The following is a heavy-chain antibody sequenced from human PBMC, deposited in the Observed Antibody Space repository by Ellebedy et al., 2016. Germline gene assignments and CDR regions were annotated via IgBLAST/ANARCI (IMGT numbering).Heavy chain of an antibody. CDR2: IHYSGTT. CDR1: DGSISAYS. J-gene: IGHJ4*02. V-gene: IGHV4-59*01. CDR3: VRGARRDGYLVGFDY. Sequence: GSLRLSXSVSDGSISAYSWTWIRQPPGNGLEWIGNIHYSGTTNYNPSLKSRFTISVDTSRNQFSLKVTSMTAADTAVYSCVRGARRDGYLVGFDYWGQGILVIVSS. D-gene: IGHD5-24*01.